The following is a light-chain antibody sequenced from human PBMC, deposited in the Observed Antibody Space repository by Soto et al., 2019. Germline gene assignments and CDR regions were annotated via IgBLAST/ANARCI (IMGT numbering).Light chain of an antibody. CDR2: SAS. CDR3: QRYNDK. CDR1: QGISNY. V-gene: IGKV1-27*01. Sequence: DIQMTQSPSSLSASVGDRVTITCRASQGISNYLACYQRKPGKVPDLLISSASTLQSGAPSRFSGSRSGTDFTPTISSLQPDDSATYFRQRYNDKFGQGTKVDIK. J-gene: IGKJ1*01.